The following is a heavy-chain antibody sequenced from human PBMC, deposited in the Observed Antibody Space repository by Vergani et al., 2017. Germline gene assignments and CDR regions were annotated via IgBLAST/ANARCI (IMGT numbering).Heavy chain of an antibody. J-gene: IGHJ5*02. CDR3: AGFGYYYDSSGYNWFDP. V-gene: IGHV3-21*01. Sequence: EVQLVESGGGLVKPGGSLRLSCAASGFTFSSYSMNWVRQAPGKGLEWVSSISSSSSYIYYADSVKGRFTISSDNAKNSLYLQKNSLRAEDTAVYYWAGFGYYYDSSGYNWFDPWGQGTLVTVSS. D-gene: IGHD3-22*01. CDR1: GFTFSSYS. CDR2: ISSSSSYI.